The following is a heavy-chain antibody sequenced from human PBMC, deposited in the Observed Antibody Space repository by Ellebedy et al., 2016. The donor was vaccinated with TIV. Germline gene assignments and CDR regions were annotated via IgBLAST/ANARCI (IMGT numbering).Heavy chain of an antibody. Sequence: GGSLRLXXAASGFTFSSYAMSWVRQAPGKGLEWVSAIGAGGGDTYYADSVQGRFAISRDNSKNTLYLQMNSLRAEDTAVYYCAKDGVGAKGFDIWGQGTMVTVSS. J-gene: IGHJ3*02. CDR2: IGAGGGDT. D-gene: IGHD1-26*01. CDR1: GFTFSSYA. CDR3: AKDGVGAKGFDI. V-gene: IGHV3-23*01.